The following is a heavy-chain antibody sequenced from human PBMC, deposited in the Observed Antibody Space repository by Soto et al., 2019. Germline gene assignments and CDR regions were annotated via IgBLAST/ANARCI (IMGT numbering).Heavy chain of an antibody. CDR2: INAGNGNT. CDR3: ARGGWQYYDSSGYVPGMDV. D-gene: IGHD3-22*01. Sequence: ASVKVSCKASGYTFTSYAMHWVLQAPGQRLEWMGWINAGNGNTKYSQKFQGRVTITRDTSASTAYMELSSLRSEDTAVYYCARGGWQYYDSSGYVPGMDVWGQGTTVTVSS. CDR1: GYTFTSYA. V-gene: IGHV1-3*01. J-gene: IGHJ6*02.